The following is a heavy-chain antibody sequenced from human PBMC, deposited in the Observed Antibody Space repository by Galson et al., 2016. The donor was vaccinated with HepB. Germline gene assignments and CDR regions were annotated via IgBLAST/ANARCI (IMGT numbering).Heavy chain of an antibody. J-gene: IGHJ4*02. V-gene: IGHV3-7*01. CDR3: VSGYTYVPYQYYLDY. D-gene: IGHD5-24*01. Sequence: SLRLSCAASGITFSRYWMSWVRQAPGKGLEWVANIKQDGSETYYVDSVKGRFTISRDNAKNSLYLQMNGLRAEDTAVYYCVSGYTYVPYQYYLDYWGQGTLVTVSS. CDR1: GITFSRYW. CDR2: IKQDGSET.